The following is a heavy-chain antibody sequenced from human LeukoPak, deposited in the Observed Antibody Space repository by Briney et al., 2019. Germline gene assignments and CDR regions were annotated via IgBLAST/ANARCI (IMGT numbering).Heavy chain of an antibody. J-gene: IGHJ4*02. CDR1: GLTFSSHW. D-gene: IGHD3-22*01. CDR3: AKEGSVSMIVVVIVEFDY. CDR2: ITNDGSST. Sequence: GGSLRLSCAASGLTFSSHWMHWVRQAPGKGLVWVSRITNDGSSTTYADSVKGRFTISRDNSKNTLYLQMNSLRAEDTAVYYCAKEGSVSMIVVVIVEFDYWGQGTLVTVSS. V-gene: IGHV3-74*01.